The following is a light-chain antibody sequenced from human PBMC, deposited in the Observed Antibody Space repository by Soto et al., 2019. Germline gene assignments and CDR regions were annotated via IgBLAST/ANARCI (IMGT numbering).Light chain of an antibody. Sequence: QSVLTQPASVSGSPGQSITFSCTGTSSDVGAYNYVSWYQQHPGKAPKLMIYDVTNRPSGVSNRFSGSKSGYTASLTISGLQAEDEADYYCSSYTTSSTYVFGTGTKVTVL. CDR1: SSDVGAYNY. CDR2: DVT. V-gene: IGLV2-14*03. CDR3: SSYTTSSTYV. J-gene: IGLJ1*01.